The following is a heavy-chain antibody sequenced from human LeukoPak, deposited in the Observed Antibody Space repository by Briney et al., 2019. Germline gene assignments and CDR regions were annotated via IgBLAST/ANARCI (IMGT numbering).Heavy chain of an antibody. CDR3: ARGENEVVVIATAFDY. D-gene: IGHD2-21*01. Sequence: GASVKVSCKASGGTFSSYAISWVGQAAGQGLEWMGGMIPIFGTANYAQKFQGRVTITADESTSTAYMELSSVRSEDTAVYYCARGENEVVVIATAFDYWGQGTLVTVSS. V-gene: IGHV1-69*13. CDR1: GGTFSSYA. CDR2: MIPIFGTA. J-gene: IGHJ4*02.